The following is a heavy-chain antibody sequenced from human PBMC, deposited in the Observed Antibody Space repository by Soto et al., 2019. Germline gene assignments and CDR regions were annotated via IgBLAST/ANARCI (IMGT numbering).Heavy chain of an antibody. Sequence: PGGSLRLSCAASGFTFGSYAMHWVRQAPGKGLEWVAVISYDGSNKYYADSVKGRFTISRDNSKNTLYLQMNSLRAEDTAVYYCARDSLQGGYDFWSGYYKYYYGMDVWGQGTTVTVSS. CDR3: ARDSLQGGYDFWSGYYKYYYGMDV. CDR2: ISYDGSNK. CDR1: GFTFGSYA. D-gene: IGHD3-3*01. J-gene: IGHJ6*02. V-gene: IGHV3-30-3*01.